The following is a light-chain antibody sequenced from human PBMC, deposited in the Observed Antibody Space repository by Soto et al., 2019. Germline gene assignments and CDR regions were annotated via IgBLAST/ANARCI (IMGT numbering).Light chain of an antibody. CDR1: QGIVRW. CDR2: DAS. V-gene: IGKV1-5*01. Sequence: DIQMTQSPSTLSASVVDKVTITCLASQGIVRWLAWYQQKPGKAPKLLIYDASSLESGVPSRFSGSGAGTEFTLTINSLQPDDFATYYCQHYYGFSRTFGQGTKVDIK. J-gene: IGKJ1*01. CDR3: QHYYGFSRT.